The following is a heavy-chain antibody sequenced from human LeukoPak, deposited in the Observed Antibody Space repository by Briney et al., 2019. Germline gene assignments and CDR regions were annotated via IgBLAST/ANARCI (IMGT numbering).Heavy chain of an antibody. CDR3: ARDILTGYYLFDY. CDR1: GYTFTSYA. J-gene: IGHJ4*02. Sequence: GASVKVSCKASGYTFTSYAMHWVRQAPGQRLEWMGWINAGNGNTKYSQKFQGRVTITRDTSASTAYMELSSLRSEDTAVYYCARDILTGYYLFDYWGQGTLVTVSS. CDR2: INAGNGNT. D-gene: IGHD3-9*01. V-gene: IGHV1-3*01.